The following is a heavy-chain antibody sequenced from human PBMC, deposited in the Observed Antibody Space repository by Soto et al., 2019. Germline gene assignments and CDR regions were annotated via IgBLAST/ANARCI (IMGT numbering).Heavy chain of an antibody. V-gene: IGHV3-30*03. CDR3: APSFGAFDD. J-gene: IGHJ4*02. Sequence: QVQLVESGGGVVQPGRSLRLSCAASGFTFSSYGMHWVRQAPGKGLEWVAVISYDGSNKYYADSVKGRFTISRDNSKNTLYLQMNGLRAEDTAVYYCAPSFGAFDDWGQGDLGTVSS. CDR1: GFTFSSYG. CDR2: ISYDGSNK. D-gene: IGHD3-10*01.